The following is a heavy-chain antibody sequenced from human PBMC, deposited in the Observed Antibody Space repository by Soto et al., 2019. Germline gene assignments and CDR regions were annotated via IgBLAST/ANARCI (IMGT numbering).Heavy chain of an antibody. Sequence: PGESLKISCRTSGYKFTSSWIAWVRQKPGKGLEWMGIIFPSDSDTRYIPSFQGQVTISADRSTCTVFLQWASLKASDTAVYFCARKDKSGYFNWFDPWGQGTLVTVS. D-gene: IGHD3-22*01. V-gene: IGHV5-51*01. J-gene: IGHJ5*02. CDR3: ARKDKSGYFNWFDP. CDR1: GYKFTSSW. CDR2: IFPSDSDT.